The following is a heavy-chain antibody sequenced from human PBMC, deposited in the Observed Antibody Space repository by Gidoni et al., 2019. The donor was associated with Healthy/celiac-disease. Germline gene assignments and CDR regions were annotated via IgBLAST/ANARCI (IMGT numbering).Heavy chain of an antibody. V-gene: IGHV3-30*18. CDR1: GLPFSSYG. J-gene: IGHJ1*01. CDR3: AKTAMTKLGYFQH. D-gene: IGHD5-18*01. Sequence: QVQLVESGGGVVQPGRSLRLSCAASGLPFSSYGLHWVRQAPGKGLEWVAVISYDGSNKYYADSVKGRFTISRDNSKNTLYLQMNSLRAEDTAVYYCAKTAMTKLGYFQHWGQGTLVTVSS. CDR2: ISYDGSNK.